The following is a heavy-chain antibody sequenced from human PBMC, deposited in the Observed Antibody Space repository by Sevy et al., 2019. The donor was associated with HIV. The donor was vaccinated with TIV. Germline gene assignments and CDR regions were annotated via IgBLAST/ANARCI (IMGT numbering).Heavy chain of an antibody. CDR2: LYYSGNT. CDR3: ARDYYDDRPRGFDP. Sequence: SETLSLTCTVSGDSISNSVWSWIQQPPGKGLEWIGYLYYSGNTNYNPSLKTRVTISVDTSKNQFSLSLKSVTAADTAVYYCARDYYDDRPRGFDPWGQGTLVTVSS. V-gene: IGHV4-59*01. J-gene: IGHJ5*02. D-gene: IGHD3-22*01. CDR1: GDSISNSV.